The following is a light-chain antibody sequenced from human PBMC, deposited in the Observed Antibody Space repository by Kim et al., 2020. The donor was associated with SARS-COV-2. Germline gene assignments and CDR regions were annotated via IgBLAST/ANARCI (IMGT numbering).Light chain of an antibody. CDR3: QQYNSYPLT. J-gene: IGKJ4*01. CDR1: QSISSW. V-gene: IGKV1-5*03. Sequence: ASVGDRVTITCLASQSISSWLAWYQQKPGKAPNLLIYKASSLESGVPSRFSGSGSGTEFTLTISSLQPDDFATYYCQQYNSYPLTCGGGTKVDIK. CDR2: KAS.